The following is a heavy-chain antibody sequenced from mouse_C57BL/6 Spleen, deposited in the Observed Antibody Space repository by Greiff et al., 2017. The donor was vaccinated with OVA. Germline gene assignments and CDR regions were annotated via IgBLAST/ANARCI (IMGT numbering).Heavy chain of an antibody. D-gene: IGHD1-1*01. V-gene: IGHV5-9-1*02. CDR3: TRDTGDYDAMDY. CDR2: ISSGGDYI. Sequence: EVKLVESGEGLVKPGGSLKLSCAASGFTFSSYAMSWVRQTPEKRLEWVAYISSGGDYIYYADTVKGRFTISRDNARNTLYLQMSSLKSEDTAMYYCTRDTGDYDAMDYWGQGTSVTVSS. CDR1: GFTFSSYA. J-gene: IGHJ4*01.